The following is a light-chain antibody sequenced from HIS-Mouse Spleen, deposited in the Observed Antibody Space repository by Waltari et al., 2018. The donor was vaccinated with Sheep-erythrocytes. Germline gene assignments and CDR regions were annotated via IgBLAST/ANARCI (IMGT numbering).Light chain of an antibody. Sequence: SYVLTQPPSVSVAPGQTARITCGGNNIGSKSVHWYQQKQGQAPVLVVYDDSDRPSGSPERCAGSNSGDTATLTISRVEAGDEADYYCQVWDSSSDHPYVFGTGTKVTVL. J-gene: IGLJ1*01. CDR1: NIGSKS. CDR3: QVWDSSSDHPYV. CDR2: DDS. V-gene: IGLV3-21*02.